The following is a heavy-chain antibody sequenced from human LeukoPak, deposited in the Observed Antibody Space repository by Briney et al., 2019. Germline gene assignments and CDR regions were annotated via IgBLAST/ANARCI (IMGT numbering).Heavy chain of an antibody. V-gene: IGHV4-34*01. CDR1: GGSFSGYY. Sequence: SETLSLTCAVYGGSFSGYYWSWIRQPPGKGLEWIGEINHSGSTNYNPSLTSRVTISVDTSKNQFSLKLSSVTAADTAVYYCARGLHCSGGSCYSADYWGQGTLVTVSS. J-gene: IGHJ4*02. CDR2: INHSGST. CDR3: ARGLHCSGGSCYSADY. D-gene: IGHD2-15*01.